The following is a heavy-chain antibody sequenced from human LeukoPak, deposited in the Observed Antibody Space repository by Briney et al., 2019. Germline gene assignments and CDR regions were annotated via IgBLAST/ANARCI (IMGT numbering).Heavy chain of an antibody. J-gene: IGHJ4*02. CDR1: GFTFSSYS. CDR3: ARAPYKGSGSYYPYYFDY. CDR2: ISSSSSYI. V-gene: IGHV3-21*01. Sequence: GGSLRLSCAASGFTFSSYSMNWVRQAPGKGLEWVSSISSSSSYIYYADSVKGRFTISRDNAKNSLYLQMNSLRAEDTAVYYGARAPYKGSGSYYPYYFDYWGQGTLVTVSS. D-gene: IGHD3-10*01.